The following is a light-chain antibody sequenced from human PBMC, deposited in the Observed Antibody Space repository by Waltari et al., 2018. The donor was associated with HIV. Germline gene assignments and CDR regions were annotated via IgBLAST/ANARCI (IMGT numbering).Light chain of an antibody. CDR3: QSSDIGGDYIF. V-gene: IGLV3-25*01. J-gene: IGLJ2*01. CDR1: ILSKRH. CDR2: KDN. Sequence: SDELVQPPSVSVSPGETARIACSGSILSKRHGYWYQKSPGQAPMLLMEKDNEGPAGIPEQFSGSSSGTTVTLTLTGVQAEDEAEYYCQSSDIGGDYIFFAGGTRLTVL.